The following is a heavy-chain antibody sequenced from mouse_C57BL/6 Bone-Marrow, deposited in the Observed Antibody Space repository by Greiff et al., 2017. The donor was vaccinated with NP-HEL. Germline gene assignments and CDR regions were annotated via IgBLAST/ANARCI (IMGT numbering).Heavy chain of an antibody. CDR2: ISSGGSYT. V-gene: IGHV5-6*01. CDR1: GFTFSSYG. J-gene: IGHJ3*01. Sequence: EVQVVESGGDLVKPGGSLKLSCAASGFTFSSYGMSWVRQTPDKRLEWVATISSGGSYTYYPDSVKGRFTISRDNAKNTLYLQMSSLKSEDTAMYYCARRRYGSSYVPFAYWGQGTLVTVSA. CDR3: ARRRYGSSYVPFAY. D-gene: IGHD1-1*01.